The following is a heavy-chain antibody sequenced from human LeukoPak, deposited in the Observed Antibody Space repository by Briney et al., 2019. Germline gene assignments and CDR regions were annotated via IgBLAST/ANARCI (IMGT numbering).Heavy chain of an antibody. CDR2: ISGSGGST. Sequence: HPGGSLRLSCAASGFTFSSYAMSWVRQAPGKGLEWVSAISGSGGSTYYADSVKGRFTISRGNSKNTLYLQMNSLRAEDTAVYYCAKRGGQGGHAVDYWGQGTLVTVSS. CDR3: AKRGGQGGHAVDY. CDR1: GFTFSSYA. V-gene: IGHV3-23*01. D-gene: IGHD2-15*01. J-gene: IGHJ4*02.